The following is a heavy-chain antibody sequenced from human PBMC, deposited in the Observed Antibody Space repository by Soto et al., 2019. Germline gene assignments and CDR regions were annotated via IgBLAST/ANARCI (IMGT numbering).Heavy chain of an antibody. Sequence: SETLSLTCTVSGDSISSYYWSWIRQSPGKGLEWIGYIYYSGSTNYNPSLKSRVTISVDTSKNQFSLKLSSVTAADTAVYYCARAGRRYSSAWYEDYWGQGTLVT. CDR2: IYYSGST. CDR1: GDSISSYY. CDR3: ARAGRRYSSAWYEDY. V-gene: IGHV4-59*01. J-gene: IGHJ4*02. D-gene: IGHD6-19*01.